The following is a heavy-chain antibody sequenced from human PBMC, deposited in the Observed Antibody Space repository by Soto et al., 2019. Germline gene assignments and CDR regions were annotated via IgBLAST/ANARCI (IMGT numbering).Heavy chain of an antibody. CDR1: GGSISSGGYY. J-gene: IGHJ4*02. V-gene: IGHV4-31*03. Sequence: QVQLQESGPGLVKPSQTLSLTCTVSGGSISSGGYYWSWIRQHPGKGQEWIGYIYYSGSTYYNPSLKSRVTISVDTSKNQFSLKLSSVTAADTAVYYCARGGIAAAAPPDYWGQGTLVTVSS. CDR3: ARGGIAAAAPPDY. D-gene: IGHD6-13*01. CDR2: IYYSGST.